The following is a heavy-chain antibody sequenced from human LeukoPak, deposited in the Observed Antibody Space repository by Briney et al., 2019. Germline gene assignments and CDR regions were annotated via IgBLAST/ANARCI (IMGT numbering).Heavy chain of an antibody. Sequence: SVKVSRKASGGTFSSYAISWVRQAPGPGLEWMGGIIPIFGTANYAQKFQGRVTITTDESTSTAYMELSSLRSEDTAVYYCARDLGSGWSSFDYWGQGTLVTVSS. J-gene: IGHJ4*02. CDR2: IIPIFGTA. CDR1: GGTFSSYA. D-gene: IGHD6-19*01. CDR3: ARDLGSGWSSFDY. V-gene: IGHV1-69*05.